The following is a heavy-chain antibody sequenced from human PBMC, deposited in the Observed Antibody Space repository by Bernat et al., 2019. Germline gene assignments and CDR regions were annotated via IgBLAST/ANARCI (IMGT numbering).Heavy chain of an antibody. V-gene: IGHV3-7*03. J-gene: IGHJ4*02. CDR2: IKQDASDK. CDR1: GFTFNTYW. Sequence: EVQLVESGGGLVQPVGSLRLSCEASGFTFNTYWMSWVRQAPGKGLEWVANIKQDASDKYYVDSVKGRFTISRDNAKKSLYLQMASLRAEDTAVYYCARGRYCSGGSCVLDKFDHWGQGTLVTVSS. D-gene: IGHD2-15*01. CDR3: ARGRYCSGGSCVLDKFDH.